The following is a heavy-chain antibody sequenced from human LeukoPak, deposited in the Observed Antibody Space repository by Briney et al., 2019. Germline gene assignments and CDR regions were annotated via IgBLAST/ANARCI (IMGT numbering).Heavy chain of an antibody. V-gene: IGHV4-59*08. D-gene: IGHD4/OR15-4a*01. J-gene: IGHJ3*02. CDR3: ARHFLTIRRDAFDI. Sequence: SETLSLTCTVSGGSISSYYWSWIRQPPGKGLEWIGYIYYSGSTNYNPSLKSRVTISVDTSKNQFSLKLSSVTAADTAVYYCARHFLTIRRDAFDIWGQGTMVTVSS. CDR2: IYYSGST. CDR1: GGSISSYY.